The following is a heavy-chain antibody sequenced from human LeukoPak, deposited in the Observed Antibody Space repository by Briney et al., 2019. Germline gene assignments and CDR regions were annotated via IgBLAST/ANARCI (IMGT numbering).Heavy chain of an antibody. J-gene: IGHJ6*03. V-gene: IGHV4-59*01. D-gene: IGHD2-15*01. CDR3: AGGYCSGGSCSVSLYYYYMDV. CDR1: GGSISSYY. CDR2: IYYSGST. Sequence: SETLSLTCTVSGGSISSYYWSWIRQPPGKGLEWIGYIYYSGSTNYNPSLKGRVTISVDTSKNQFSLKLSSVTAADTAVYYCAGGYCSGGSCSVSLYYYYMDVWGKGTTVTVSS.